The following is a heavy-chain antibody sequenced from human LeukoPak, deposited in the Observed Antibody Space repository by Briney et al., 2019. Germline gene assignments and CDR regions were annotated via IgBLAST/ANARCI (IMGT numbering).Heavy chain of an antibody. Sequence: SETLSLTCTVSGGSISSYYWSWIRQPPGKGLEWIGYIYYSGSTNYNPSLKSRVTISVDTSKNQFSLKLSSVTAADTAVYYCARVPTVSRQGFDFDYWGQGTLVTVSS. J-gene: IGHJ4*02. CDR1: GGSISSYY. CDR3: ARVPTVSRQGFDFDY. CDR2: IYYSGST. V-gene: IGHV4-59*08. D-gene: IGHD4-17*01.